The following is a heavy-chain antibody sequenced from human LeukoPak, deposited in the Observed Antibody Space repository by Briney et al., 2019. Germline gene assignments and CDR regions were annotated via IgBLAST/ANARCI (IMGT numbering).Heavy chain of an antibody. CDR3: ATAAAGSHFDY. Sequence: ASVKVSCKVSGYTFTNYYMHWVQQAPGKGLEWMGLVDPEDGETIYAEKFQGRVTITADTSTDTAYMELSSLRSEDTAVYYCATAAAGSHFDYWGQGTLVTVSS. J-gene: IGHJ4*02. D-gene: IGHD6-13*01. CDR2: VDPEDGET. CDR1: GYTFTNYY. V-gene: IGHV1-69-2*01.